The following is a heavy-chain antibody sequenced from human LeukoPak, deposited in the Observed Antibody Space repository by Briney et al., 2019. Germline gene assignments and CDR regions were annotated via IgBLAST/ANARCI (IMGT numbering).Heavy chain of an antibody. D-gene: IGHD6-6*01. Sequence: GGSLRLSCAASGFTFSSYAMHWVRQAPGKGLEWVAVISYDGSNKYYADSVKGRFTISRDNSKNTLYLQMNSLRAEDTAVYYCARAALQLGHAFDIWGQGTMVTVSS. CDR3: ARAALQLGHAFDI. CDR1: GFTFSSYA. J-gene: IGHJ3*02. V-gene: IGHV3-30-3*01. CDR2: ISYDGSNK.